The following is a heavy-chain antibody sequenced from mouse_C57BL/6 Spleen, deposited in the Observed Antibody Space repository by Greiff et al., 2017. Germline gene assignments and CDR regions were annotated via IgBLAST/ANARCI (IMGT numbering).Heavy chain of an antibody. D-gene: IGHD1-1*01. CDR3: ARDLGSSSDY. CDR1: GFTFSSYA. CDR2: ISDGGSYT. V-gene: IGHV5-4*01. Sequence: EVKLVESGGGLVKPGGSLKLSCAASGFTFSSYAMSWVRQTPEKRLEWVATISDGGSYTYYPDNVKGRFTISRDNAKNNLYLQMSHLKSEDTAMYYCARDLGSSSDYWGQGTTLTVSS. J-gene: IGHJ2*01.